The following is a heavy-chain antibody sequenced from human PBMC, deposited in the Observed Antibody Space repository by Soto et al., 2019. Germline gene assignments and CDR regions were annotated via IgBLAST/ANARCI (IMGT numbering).Heavy chain of an antibody. V-gene: IGHV1-69*06. CDR3: ATWRSYSGSYCFDY. D-gene: IGHD3-10*01. CDR1: GGTSNSYT. J-gene: IGHJ4*02. Sequence: QVQLVQSGAEVKKPGSSVKVSCEASGGTSNSYTIYWVRQAPGQGLEWIGQVIPKYDSVNYAQRFQGRVSISADKSTNTAYMELSSLRSEDTALYYCATWRSYSGSYCFDYWGQGTLVSVSS. CDR2: VIPKYDSV.